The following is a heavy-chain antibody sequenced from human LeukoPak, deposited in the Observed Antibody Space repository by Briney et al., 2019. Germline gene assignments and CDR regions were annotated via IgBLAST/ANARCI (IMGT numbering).Heavy chain of an antibody. V-gene: IGHV4-59*01. D-gene: IGHD3-22*01. CDR2: TYYSGST. Sequence: PSETLSLTCTVSGGSISSYYWSWIRQPPGKGLEWIGYTYYSGSTNYNPSLKSRVTISVDTSKNQFSLKLSSVTAADTAVYYCARVPYYYDSSGFAVGGYYFDYWGQGTLVTVSS. CDR3: ARVPYYYDSSGFAVGGYYFDY. CDR1: GGSISSYY. J-gene: IGHJ4*02.